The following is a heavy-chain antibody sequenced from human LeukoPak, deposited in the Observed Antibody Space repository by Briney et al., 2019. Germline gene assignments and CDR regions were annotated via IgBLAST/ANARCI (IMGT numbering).Heavy chain of an antibody. CDR3: ARHRSGWLQSSFDY. CDR2: IYYSGSS. Sequence: SEILPLICSGSGGSISSSRSYLGWIRPPPGKRLGWFGSIYYSGSSFDNPALKSRVTISVDTSKNQFSLKLSSVTAADTAVYYCARHRSGWLQSSFDYWGQGTLVTVSS. D-gene: IGHD5-24*01. CDR1: GGSISSSRSY. J-gene: IGHJ4*02. V-gene: IGHV4-39*01.